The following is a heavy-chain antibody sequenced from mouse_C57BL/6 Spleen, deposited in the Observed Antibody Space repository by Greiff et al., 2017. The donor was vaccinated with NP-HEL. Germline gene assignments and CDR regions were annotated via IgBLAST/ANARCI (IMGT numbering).Heavy chain of an antibody. CDR3: ARDRGDYWGYFDV. Sequence: EVKVVESEGGLVQPGSSMKLSCTASGFTFSDYYMAWVRQVPEKGLEWVANINYDGSSTYYLDSLKSRFIISRDNAKNILYLQMSSLKSEDTATYYCARDRGDYWGYFDVWGTGTTVTVSS. CDR2: INYDGSST. V-gene: IGHV5-16*01. J-gene: IGHJ1*03. D-gene: IGHD2-4*01. CDR1: GFTFSDYY.